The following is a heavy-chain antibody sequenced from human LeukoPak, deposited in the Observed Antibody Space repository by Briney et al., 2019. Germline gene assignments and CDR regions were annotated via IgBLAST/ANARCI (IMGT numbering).Heavy chain of an antibody. V-gene: IGHV3-23*01. CDR2: ISGSGGST. Sequence: GSLRLSCAASGFTFSSYGMSWVRQAPGKGLEWVSAISGSGGSTYYADSVKGRFTISRDSSKNTLYLQMNSLRAEDAAVYYCAKAPVTTCSGAYCYPFDYWGQGTLVTVSS. D-gene: IGHD2-15*01. CDR3: AKAPVTTCSGAYCYPFDY. CDR1: GFTFSSYG. J-gene: IGHJ4*02.